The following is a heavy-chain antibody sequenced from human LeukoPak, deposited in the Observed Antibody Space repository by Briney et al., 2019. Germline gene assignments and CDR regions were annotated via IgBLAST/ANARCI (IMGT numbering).Heavy chain of an antibody. J-gene: IGHJ6*03. CDR2: IRYDGSNK. V-gene: IGHV3-30*02. CDR1: GFTFSSYG. D-gene: IGHD3-9*01. Sequence: GGSLRLSCAASGFTFSSYGMHWVRQAPGKGLEWVTYIRYDGSNKYYADSVKGRFTISRDNSKNTLYLQMNSLRAEDTAVYYCARGTYDILTGYYVDYYYYMDVWGKGTTVTISS. CDR3: ARGTYDILTGYYVDYYYYMDV.